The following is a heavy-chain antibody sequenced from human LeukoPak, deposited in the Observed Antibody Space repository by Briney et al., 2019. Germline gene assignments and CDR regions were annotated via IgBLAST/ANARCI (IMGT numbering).Heavy chain of an antibody. CDR1: GYSFTGYH. D-gene: IGHD3-3*01. J-gene: IGHJ3*01. Sequence: GASVKVSCKAFGYSFTGYHLHWVRQAPRQGLEWMGWVNPKTGGTNYARKFQGRVTMTRDTSINTVNMELSRLTSDDTAVYYCAREFSSTLEWLAYVTGDDAFDVWGQGTMITVS. V-gene: IGHV1-2*02. CDR2: VNPKTGGT. CDR3: AREFSSTLEWLAYVTGDDAFDV.